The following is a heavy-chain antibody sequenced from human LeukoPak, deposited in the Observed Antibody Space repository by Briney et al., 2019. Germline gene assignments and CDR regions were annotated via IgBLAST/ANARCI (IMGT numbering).Heavy chain of an antibody. CDR3: ARDRARGDAFDI. V-gene: IGHV3-21*01. CDR1: GASFSGYY. Sequence: PSETVSLTCAVYGASFSGYYWSWVRQAPGKGLEWVSSISGSSNYIYYADSVKGRFTISRDNAKNSLFLQMNGLRAEDTAVYYCARDRARGDAFDIWGQGTMVTVSS. D-gene: IGHD3-10*01. J-gene: IGHJ3*02. CDR2: ISGSSNYI.